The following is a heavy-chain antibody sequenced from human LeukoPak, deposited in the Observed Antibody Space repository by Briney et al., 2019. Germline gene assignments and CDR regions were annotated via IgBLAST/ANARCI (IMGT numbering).Heavy chain of an antibody. Sequence: GASVKVSCKASGYTFTSYDINWVRQATGQGLEWMGWVNPNSGNTGYAQKFQGRVTMTRNNSISTAYMELSSLRSEDTAVYYCARGQVGYSYGYRDWFDPWGQGTLVTVSS. CDR3: ARGQVGYSYGYRDWFDP. V-gene: IGHV1-8*01. CDR1: GYTFTSYD. J-gene: IGHJ5*02. CDR2: VNPNSGNT. D-gene: IGHD5-18*01.